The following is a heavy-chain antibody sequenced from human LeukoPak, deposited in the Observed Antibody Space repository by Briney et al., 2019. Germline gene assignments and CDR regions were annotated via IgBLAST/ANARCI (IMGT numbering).Heavy chain of an antibody. D-gene: IGHD6-6*01. J-gene: IGHJ4*02. CDR1: GFSFSSYA. CDR3: ARDSSSAFDY. Sequence: GGSLRLSCAASGFSFSSYAMHWVRQAPGKGLEWVAVIWYDGGNKYYADSVKGRFTISRDNSKNTLYLQMNSLRAEDTAVYYCARDSSSAFDYWGQGTLVTDSS. V-gene: IGHV3-33*01. CDR2: IWYDGGNK.